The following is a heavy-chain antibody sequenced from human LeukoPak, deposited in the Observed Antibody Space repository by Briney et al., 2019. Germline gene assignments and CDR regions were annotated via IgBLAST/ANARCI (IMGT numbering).Heavy chain of an antibody. CDR1: GYTFTSYG. CDR3: ARDHYGRNWFDP. CDR2: ISAYNGNT. Sequence: ASVNVSCKASGYTFTSYGISWVRQAPGQGLEWMGWISAYNGNTSYAQNLQGRVTMTTDTSTSTAYMELRSLRSDDTAVYYCARDHYGRNWFDPWGQGTLVTVSS. D-gene: IGHD3-16*01. V-gene: IGHV1-18*01. J-gene: IGHJ5*02.